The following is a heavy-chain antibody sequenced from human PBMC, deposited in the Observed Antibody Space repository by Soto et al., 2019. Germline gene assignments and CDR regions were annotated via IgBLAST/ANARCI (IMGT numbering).Heavy chain of an antibody. Sequence: SETLSLTCTFSGSSIISCYWTWIRQSRQRGLGWIGYIHYSWSANSNSSLNSRLRLSVSGSKCKFSMKLPFVSAPATAVSSCARGVGGSGLNWFDPWGQGTLVTVSS. D-gene: IGHD6-19*01. CDR2: IHYSWSA. J-gene: IGHJ5*02. CDR1: GSSIISCY. CDR3: ARGVGGSGLNWFDP. V-gene: IGHV4-59*12.